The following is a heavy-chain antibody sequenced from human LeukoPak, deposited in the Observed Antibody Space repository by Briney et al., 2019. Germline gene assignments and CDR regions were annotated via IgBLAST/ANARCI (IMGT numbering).Heavy chain of an antibody. D-gene: IGHD5-12*01. CDR2: ISTSSSYI. V-gene: IGHV3-21*01. Sequence: GGSLRLSCAASGFTFSSYGMHWVRQAPGKGLEWVSFISTSSSYIYYADSVKGRFTISRDNAKNSLYLQMNSLRAEDTAVYYCARDLRPYSGYDNLAFDIWGQGTRVTVSS. CDR1: GFTFSSYG. J-gene: IGHJ3*02. CDR3: ARDLRPYSGYDNLAFDI.